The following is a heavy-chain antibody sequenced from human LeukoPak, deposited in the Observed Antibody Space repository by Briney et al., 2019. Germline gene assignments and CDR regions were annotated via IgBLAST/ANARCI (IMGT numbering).Heavy chain of an antibody. CDR1: GGTFSSYA. V-gene: IGHV1-69*13. Sequence: SVKVSCKASGGTFSSYAISWVRQTPGQGLEWMGGIIPIFGTANYAQKFQGRVTITADESTSTAYMELSSLRSEDTAVYYCARGDYYDSSGYRSDAFDIWGQGTMVTVSS. CDR3: ARGDYYDSSGYRSDAFDI. D-gene: IGHD3-22*01. CDR2: IIPIFGTA. J-gene: IGHJ3*02.